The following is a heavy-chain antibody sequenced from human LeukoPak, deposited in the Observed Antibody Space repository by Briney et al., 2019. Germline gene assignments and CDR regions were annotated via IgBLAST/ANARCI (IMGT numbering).Heavy chain of an antibody. J-gene: IGHJ4*02. V-gene: IGHV1-2*02. CDR2: INPNSGGT. CDR1: GYTFTGYY. Sequence: ASVKVSCKASGYTFTGYYLHWVRQAPGQGLEWMGWINPNSGGTTYAQKFQGRITVTRDTSITTAYMELSSLRSDDTAMYYCARHNGSGSFYPYWGQGTLVTASS. CDR3: ARHNGSGSFYPY. D-gene: IGHD3-10*01.